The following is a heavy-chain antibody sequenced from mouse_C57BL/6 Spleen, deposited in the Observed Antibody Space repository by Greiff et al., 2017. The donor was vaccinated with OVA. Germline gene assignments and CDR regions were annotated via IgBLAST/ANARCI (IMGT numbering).Heavy chain of an antibody. CDR1: GYTFTSYW. Sequence: VQLQQSGAELAKPGASVKLSCKASGYTFTSYWMHWVNQRPGQGLEWIGYINPSRGYNKSNQKFKDQATLTADKSSSTAYMQLSSLTYEDSAVYYCARRGLRDYCDYWGQGTTLTVSS. J-gene: IGHJ2*01. D-gene: IGHD1-1*01. CDR3: ARRGLRDYCDY. V-gene: IGHV1-7*01. CDR2: INPSRGYN.